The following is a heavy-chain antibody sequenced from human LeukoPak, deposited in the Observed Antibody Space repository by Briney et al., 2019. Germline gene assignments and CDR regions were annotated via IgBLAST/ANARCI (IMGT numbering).Heavy chain of an antibody. V-gene: IGHV3-23*01. CDR1: GFTFNSYA. CDR3: AKHHSGRYWLDY. Sequence: PGRSLRLSCVASGFTFNSYAMSWVRQAPGKGLEWVSVITTGGSWTYYADSVKGRFTISRDDSKNTLFLQMNSLRAEDTAIYYCAKHHSGRYWLDYWGQGTLVTVSS. J-gene: IGHJ4*02. CDR2: ITTGGSWT. D-gene: IGHD6-19*01.